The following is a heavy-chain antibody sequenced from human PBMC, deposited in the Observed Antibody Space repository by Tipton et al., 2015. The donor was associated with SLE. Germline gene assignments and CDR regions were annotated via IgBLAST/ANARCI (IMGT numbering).Heavy chain of an antibody. CDR1: GYTFTGYY. V-gene: IGHV1-2*06. J-gene: IGHJ3*02. D-gene: IGHD1-1*01. CDR3: ARPTSDVNDAFDI. CDR2: INPNSGGT. Sequence: QLVQSGPEVKKPGASVKVSCKASGYTFTGYYMHWVRQAPGQGLEWMGRINPNSGGTNYAQKFQGRVTMTRDTSISTAYMELSRLRSDDTAVYYCARPTSDVNDAFDIWGQGTMATVSS.